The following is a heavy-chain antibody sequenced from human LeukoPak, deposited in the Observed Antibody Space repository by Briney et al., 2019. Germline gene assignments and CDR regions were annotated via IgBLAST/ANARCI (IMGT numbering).Heavy chain of an antibody. J-gene: IGHJ4*02. V-gene: IGHV1-24*01. Sequence: ASVKVSCKVSGYTLTELSMHWVRQAPGKGLEWMGGFDPEDGETIYAQKFQGRVTMTEDTSTDTAYMELSSLRPEDTAVYYCATVSYYYGSGSYRHWGQGTLVTVSS. CDR2: FDPEDGET. CDR1: GYTLTELS. D-gene: IGHD3-10*01. CDR3: ATVSYYYGSGSYRH.